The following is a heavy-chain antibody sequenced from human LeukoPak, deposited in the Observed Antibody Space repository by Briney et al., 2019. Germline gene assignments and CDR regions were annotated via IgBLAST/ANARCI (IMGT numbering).Heavy chain of an antibody. CDR3: AKSGYNRFDY. CDR1: GFTFSGYE. Sequence: GGSLRLSCAASGFTFSGYEMNWVRQAPGKGLEWVSNISGSGSGGSTYYADSVKGRFTISRDNSKNTLYLQMNSLRAGDTAVYYCAKSGYNRFDYWGQGTLVTVSS. J-gene: IGHJ4*02. CDR2: ISGSGSGGST. D-gene: IGHD5-24*01. V-gene: IGHV3-23*01.